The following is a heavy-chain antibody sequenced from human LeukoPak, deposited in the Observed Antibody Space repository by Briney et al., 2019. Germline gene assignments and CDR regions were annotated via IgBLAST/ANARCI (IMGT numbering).Heavy chain of an antibody. CDR1: GFTFSRHA. J-gene: IGHJ4*02. Sequence: GGSLRLSCAVSGFTFSRHAMTWVRQAPGQGLEWVSGISIGDSTFYADSVKGRFTISRDKSKNTLYLQMNSLRAEDTAVYYCAIELLPNDYWGQGTLVTVSS. CDR2: ISIGDST. CDR3: AIELLPNDY. V-gene: IGHV3-23*01.